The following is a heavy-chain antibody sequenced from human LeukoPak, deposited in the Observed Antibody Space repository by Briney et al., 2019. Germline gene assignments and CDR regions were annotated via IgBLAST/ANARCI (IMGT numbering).Heavy chain of an antibody. Sequence: QPGGSLRLSCAASGFTFSSYEMNWVRQAPGKGLEWVSYISSSGSTIYYTDSVKGRFTISRDNAKNSLYLQMNSLRAEDTAVYYCARDWSGGSTIYYGMDVWGKGTTVTVSS. CDR1: GFTFSSYE. CDR3: ARDWSGGSTIYYGMDV. CDR2: ISSSGSTI. D-gene: IGHD2-15*01. V-gene: IGHV3-48*03. J-gene: IGHJ6*04.